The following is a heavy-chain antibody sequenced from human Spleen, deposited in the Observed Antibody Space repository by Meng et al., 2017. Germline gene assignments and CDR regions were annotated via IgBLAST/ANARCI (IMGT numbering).Heavy chain of an antibody. J-gene: IGHJ5*02. CDR1: GGSFSGYY. Sequence: QGELQQGGAGLVKPSETLSLTCAVHGGSFSGYYWSWIRQPPGKGLEWIGEINHSGSTNYNPSLKSRVTISVDTSKNQFSLKLSSVTAADTAVYYCARRTYYDFWSGYYKTFDPWGQGTLVTVSS. V-gene: IGHV4-34*01. CDR2: INHSGST. D-gene: IGHD3-3*01. CDR3: ARRTYYDFWSGYYKTFDP.